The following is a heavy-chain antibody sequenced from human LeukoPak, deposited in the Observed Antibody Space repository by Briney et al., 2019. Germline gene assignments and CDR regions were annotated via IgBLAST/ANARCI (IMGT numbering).Heavy chain of an antibody. CDR1: GGSVSSGNYY. Sequence: PSETLSLTCTVSGGSVSSGNYYWSWIRQPPGKGLEWIGYIYYTGSIEYNPSLKSRVTISVDTSKNQFSLKLSSVTAADTAVYYCARGSKGSSFKTDYWGQGTLVTVSS. D-gene: IGHD6-13*01. J-gene: IGHJ4*02. CDR3: ARGSKGSSFKTDY. CDR2: IYYTGSI. V-gene: IGHV4-61*01.